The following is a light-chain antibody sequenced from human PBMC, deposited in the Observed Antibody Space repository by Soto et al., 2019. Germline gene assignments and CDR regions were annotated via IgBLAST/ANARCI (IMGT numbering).Light chain of an antibody. CDR1: SSDVGGYNY. CDR3: SSYTSSSTLVV. CDR2: DVS. V-gene: IGLV2-14*01. J-gene: IGLJ2*01. Sequence: QSVLTQPASVSGSPGQSITISCTGTSSDVGGYNYVSWYQQHPGKAPKLMIYDVSNRPSGVSNRFSGSKSANTASLTISGLQAEYEADDYRSSYTSSSTLVVFGGGTKLTVL.